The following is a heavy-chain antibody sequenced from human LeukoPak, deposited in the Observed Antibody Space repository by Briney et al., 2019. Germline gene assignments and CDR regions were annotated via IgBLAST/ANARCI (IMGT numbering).Heavy chain of an antibody. D-gene: IGHD3-22*01. Sequence: SETLSLTCSVSGGSIINHNWSWIRQPPGKGLEWIGYIYSSGSTNYNPSLKSRVTISVDRSKNQFSLNLSSVTAADTAVYYCAKEYYGSSGYYNDYWGQGALVTVSS. CDR1: GGSIINHN. CDR3: AKEYYGSSGYYNDY. J-gene: IGHJ4*02. V-gene: IGHV4-59*11. CDR2: IYSSGST.